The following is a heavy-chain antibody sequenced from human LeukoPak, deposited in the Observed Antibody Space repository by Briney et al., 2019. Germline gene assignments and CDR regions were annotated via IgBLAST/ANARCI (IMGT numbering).Heavy chain of an antibody. D-gene: IGHD6-19*01. Sequence: PGGSLRLSCAASGFTFDNYAMHWVRQAPGKGLEWVSGITWNGGSIGYADSVKGRFTISRDNAKNSLYLQMNSLRAEDTASYYCAKDKAYSSGWYVFDYWGQGTLVTVSS. CDR3: AKDKAYSSGWYVFDY. CDR2: ITWNGGSI. J-gene: IGHJ4*02. CDR1: GFTFDNYA. V-gene: IGHV3-9*01.